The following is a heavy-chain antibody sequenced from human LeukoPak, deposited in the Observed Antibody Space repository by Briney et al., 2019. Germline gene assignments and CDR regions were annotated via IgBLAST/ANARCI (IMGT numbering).Heavy chain of an antibody. D-gene: IGHD2-2*01. CDR1: GFTFRDYW. CDR3: ARAGGASWADY. Sequence: GGSLRLSCEASGFTFRDYWMTWVRQAPGKGLEWVANVKQDGTEKFYVDSVKGRFTISRDNGKNSLYLQMNSLRVEDTAIYYCARAGGASWADYWGQGTLVTVSS. CDR2: VKQDGTEK. V-gene: IGHV3-7*01. J-gene: IGHJ4*02.